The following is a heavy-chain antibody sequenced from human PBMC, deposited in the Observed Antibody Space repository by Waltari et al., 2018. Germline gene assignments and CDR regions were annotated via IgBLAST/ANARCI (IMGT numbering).Heavy chain of an antibody. J-gene: IGHJ4*02. Sequence: QLQLQESGPGLVKPSETLSLTCTVHGGAISSSSYYGGWIRQPPGKGLEWIGSIHYSGSTYYNPSLKSRVTISVDTSKNQFSLKLSSVTAADTAVYYCARKYYDFWSGYYPNYFDYWGQGTLVTVSS. V-gene: IGHV4-39*01. CDR3: ARKYYDFWSGYYPNYFDY. D-gene: IGHD3-3*01. CDR2: IHYSGST. CDR1: GGAISSSSYY.